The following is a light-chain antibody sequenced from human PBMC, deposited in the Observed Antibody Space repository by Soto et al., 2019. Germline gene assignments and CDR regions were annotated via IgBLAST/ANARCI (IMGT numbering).Light chain of an antibody. Sequence: EIVMTQSPAILSVSPGDRATLSCRASQSVTSNLAWYQQKPGQAPRLLIYGASSRATGVPDRFSGSGSGTDFTLTISSLEPEDFAVYYCQQRSNWPRTFGQGTRLEIK. V-gene: IGKV3-11*01. CDR3: QQRSNWPRT. CDR2: GAS. CDR1: QSVTSN. J-gene: IGKJ5*01.